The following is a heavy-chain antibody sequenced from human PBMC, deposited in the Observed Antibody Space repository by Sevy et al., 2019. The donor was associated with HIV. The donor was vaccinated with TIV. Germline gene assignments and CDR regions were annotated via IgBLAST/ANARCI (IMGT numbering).Heavy chain of an antibody. CDR3: ARGKRGSSYYYDSSGYKWSYAFDI. D-gene: IGHD3-22*01. J-gene: IGHJ3*02. V-gene: IGHV3-13*01. CDR1: GFTFSSYD. CDR2: IGTAGDT. Sequence: GGSLRLSCAASGFTFSSYDMHWVRQATGKGLEWVSAIGTAGDTYYPGSVKGRFTISRENAKNSLYLQMNSLGAGDTAVYYCARGKRGSSYYYDSSGYKWSYAFDIWGQGTMVTVSS.